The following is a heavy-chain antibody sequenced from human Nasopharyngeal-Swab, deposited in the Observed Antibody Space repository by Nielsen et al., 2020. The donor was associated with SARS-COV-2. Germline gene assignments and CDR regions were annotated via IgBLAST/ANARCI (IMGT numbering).Heavy chain of an antibody. D-gene: IGHD3-16*01. CDR2: IYYSGST. Sequence: SETLSLTCTVSGGSTSSYYWSWIRQPPGKGLEWIGYIYYSGSTNYNPSLKSRVTISVDTSKNQFSLKLSSVTAADTAVYYCARLWDYWGQGTLVTVSS. V-gene: IGHV4-59*01. J-gene: IGHJ4*02. CDR1: GGSTSSYY. CDR3: ARLWDY.